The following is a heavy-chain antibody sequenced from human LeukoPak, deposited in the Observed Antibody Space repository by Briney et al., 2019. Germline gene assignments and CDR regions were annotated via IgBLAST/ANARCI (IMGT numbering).Heavy chain of an antibody. Sequence: GGTLSLSCAASGFTLSDHYMDWARRAPGKGLEWVGRTTNKNNGYTTEYAASVQGRFTISRDDSKNSLYLQMNSLKTEDTAVYYCVSKITTSYYWGQGTLVTVSS. J-gene: IGHJ4*02. CDR2: TTNKNNGYTT. CDR1: GFTLSDHY. CDR3: VSKITTSYY. V-gene: IGHV3-72*01. D-gene: IGHD2/OR15-2a*01.